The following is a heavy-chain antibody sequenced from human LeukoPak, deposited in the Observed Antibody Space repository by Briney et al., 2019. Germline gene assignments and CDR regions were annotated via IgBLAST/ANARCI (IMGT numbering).Heavy chain of an antibody. D-gene: IGHD1-26*01. J-gene: IGHJ6*02. Sequence: PGGSLRLSCAASGFTFSSYSMNWVRQAPGKGLEWVSSISSSSSYIYYADSVKGRFTISRDNAKNSLYLQMNSLRAEDTAVYYCASGPPYSGSSTTRPRDYYYYGMDVWGQGTTVTVSS. V-gene: IGHV3-21*01. CDR1: GFTFSSYS. CDR3: ASGPPYSGSSTTRPRDYYYYGMDV. CDR2: ISSSSSYI.